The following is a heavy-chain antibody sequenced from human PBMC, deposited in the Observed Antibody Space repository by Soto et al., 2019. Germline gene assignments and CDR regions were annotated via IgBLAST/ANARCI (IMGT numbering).Heavy chain of an antibody. D-gene: IGHD5-12*01. CDR1: GFTFDDYT. V-gene: IGHV3-43*01. CDR2: ISWDGGST. J-gene: IGHJ6*02. Sequence: EVQLVESGGVVVQPGGSLRLSCAASGFTFDDYTMHWVRQAPGKGLEWVSLISWDGGSTYYADSVKGRFTISRDNSKNSLYLQMNSLRTEDTALYYCAKDVSGYDSYYYYGMDVWGQGTTVTVS. CDR3: AKDVSGYDSYYYYGMDV.